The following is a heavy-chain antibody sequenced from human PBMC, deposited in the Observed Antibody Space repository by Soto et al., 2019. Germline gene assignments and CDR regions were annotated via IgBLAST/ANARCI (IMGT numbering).Heavy chain of an antibody. J-gene: IGHJ6*02. CDR2: ISYDGSNK. Sequence: GGSLRLSCAASGFTFSIYGMHWVRHAPGKGLEWVAVISYDGSNKYYADSVKGRFTISRDNSKNTLYLQVNSLRAEDTAVYYCAKDSEIAAFYYYYGMDVWGQGTTVTVSS. V-gene: IGHV3-30*18. CDR3: AKDSEIAAFYYYYGMDV. D-gene: IGHD6-13*01. CDR1: GFTFSIYG.